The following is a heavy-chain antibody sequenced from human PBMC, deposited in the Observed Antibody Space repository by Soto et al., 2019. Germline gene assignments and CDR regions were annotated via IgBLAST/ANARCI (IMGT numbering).Heavy chain of an antibody. J-gene: IGHJ6*02. CDR3: ARKKSGYCSGGSCYGSAGYYYYGMDV. Sequence: ASVKVSCKASGYTFTDHYVQWVRQAPGQGLEWMGWISPKSGVTNYAQKFQGRVTMTRDTSISTAYMDLSRLRSDDTAVYYCARKKSGYCSGGSCYGSAGYYYYGMDVWGQGTTVTVSS. D-gene: IGHD2-15*01. CDR2: ISPKSGVT. V-gene: IGHV1-2*02. CDR1: GYTFTDHY.